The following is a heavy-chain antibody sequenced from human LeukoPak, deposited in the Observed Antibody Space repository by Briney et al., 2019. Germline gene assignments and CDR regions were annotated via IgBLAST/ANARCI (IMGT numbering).Heavy chain of an antibody. V-gene: IGHV4-39*07. Sequence: SETLSLTCTVSGGSISNSYYWGWIRQPPGKGLEWIGNIYYSGSTYYNPSLKSRVTISVDTSKNQFSLKLSSVTAADTAVYYCARLGHSSSWYHYWGQGTLVTVSS. CDR3: ARLGHSSSWYHY. J-gene: IGHJ4*02. CDR2: IYYSGST. CDR1: GGSISNSYY. D-gene: IGHD6-13*01.